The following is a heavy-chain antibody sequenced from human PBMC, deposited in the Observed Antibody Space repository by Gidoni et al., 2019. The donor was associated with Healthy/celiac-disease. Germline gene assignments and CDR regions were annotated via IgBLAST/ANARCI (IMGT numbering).Heavy chain of an antibody. V-gene: IGHV4-39*01. Sequence: QLQLQESGPGLVKPSETLSLTCTVSGGSISSSSYYWGWIRQPPGKGLEWIGSIYYSGSTYYNPSLKSRVTISVDTSKNQFSLKLSSVTAADTAVYYCARHFSAVAGNHPWLWYFDLWGRGTLVTVSS. CDR2: IYYSGST. CDR1: GGSISSSSYY. CDR3: ARHFSAVAGNHPWLWYFDL. J-gene: IGHJ2*01. D-gene: IGHD6-19*01.